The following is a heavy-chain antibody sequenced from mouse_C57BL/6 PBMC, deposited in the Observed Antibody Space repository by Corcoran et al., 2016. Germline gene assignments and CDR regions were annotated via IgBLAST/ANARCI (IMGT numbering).Heavy chain of an antibody. D-gene: IGHD4-1*01. CDR2: INPNNGGT. CDR3: ARDHWASFAY. V-gene: IGHV1-26*01. Sequence: EVQLQQSGPELVKPGASVKISCKASGYTFTDYYMNWVKQSHGKSLEWIGDINPNNGGTSYNQKFKGKATLTVDKSSSTAYMELRSLTSEDSAVYYCARDHWASFAYWGQGTLVTVSA. J-gene: IGHJ3*01. CDR1: GYTFTDYY.